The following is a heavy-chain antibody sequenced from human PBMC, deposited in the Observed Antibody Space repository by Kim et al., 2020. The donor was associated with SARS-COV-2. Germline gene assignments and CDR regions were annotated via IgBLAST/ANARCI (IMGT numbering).Heavy chain of an antibody. D-gene: IGHD3-16*01. CDR2: ISGSGGST. J-gene: IGHJ4*02. Sequence: GGSLRLSCAASGFTFSSYAMSWVRQAPGKGLEWVSAISGSGGSTYYADSVKGRFTISRDNSKNTLYLQMNSLRAEDTAVYYCAKEGEDSDDYVWGSYQSRYYFDYWGQGTLVTVSS. CDR1: GFTFSSYA. V-gene: IGHV3-23*01. CDR3: AKEGEDSDDYVWGSYQSRYYFDY.